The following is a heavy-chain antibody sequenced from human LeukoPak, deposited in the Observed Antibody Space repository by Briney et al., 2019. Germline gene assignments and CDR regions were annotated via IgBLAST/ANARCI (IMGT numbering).Heavy chain of an antibody. J-gene: IGHJ6*03. CDR3: ARLWYSGSYHYHYYMDV. Sequence: GGSLRLSCAASGIIFSNYWMHWVRQAPGKGLVWVSRINSDGSSTIYADSVKGRFTISRDNAKNTLYLQMKSLRAEDTAVYYCARLWYSGSYHYHYYMDVWGKGTTVTISS. CDR2: INSDGSST. D-gene: IGHD1-26*01. V-gene: IGHV3-74*01. CDR1: GIIFSNYW.